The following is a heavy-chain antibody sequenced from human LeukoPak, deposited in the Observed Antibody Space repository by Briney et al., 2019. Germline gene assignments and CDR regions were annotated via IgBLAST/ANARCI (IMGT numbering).Heavy chain of an antibody. Sequence: SETLSLTCAVYGGSFSGYYWSWIRQPPGKGLEWIGEINHSGSTNYNPSLKSRVTISVDTSMNQFSLKLSSVTAADTAVYYCARVIGWYVFGGDAFDIWGQGTMVTVSS. CDR3: ARVIGWYVFGGDAFDI. J-gene: IGHJ3*02. CDR2: INHSGST. V-gene: IGHV4-34*01. D-gene: IGHD6-19*01. CDR1: GGSFSGYY.